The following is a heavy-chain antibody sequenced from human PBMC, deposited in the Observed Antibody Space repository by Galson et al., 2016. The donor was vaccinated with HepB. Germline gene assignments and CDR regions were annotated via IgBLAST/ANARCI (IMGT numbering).Heavy chain of an antibody. CDR1: GFTFSRSG. V-gene: IGHV3-33*03. J-gene: IGHJ4*02. Sequence: SLRLSCAASGFTFSRSGMHWVRQAPGKGLEWVALIWYDGSNKYYADSVKGRFTISRDNAKNTVYLEMHSLRDEDTAVYYCARTRGGYSPGDYWGQGTLVTVSS. CDR3: ARTRGGYSPGDY. D-gene: IGHD3-10*01. CDR2: IWYDGSNK.